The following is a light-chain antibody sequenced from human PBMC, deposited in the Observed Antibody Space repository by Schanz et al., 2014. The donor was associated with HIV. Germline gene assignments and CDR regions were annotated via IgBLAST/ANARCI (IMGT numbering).Light chain of an antibody. CDR1: QSVSTY. V-gene: IGKV3-11*01. J-gene: IGKJ2*03. CDR3: QQYGSSPYS. CDR2: DAS. Sequence: IVLTQSPATLSLSPGERATLSCRASQSVSTYLAWYQHKPGQAPRLLIYDASNRATGIPTRFSGSGSGTDFTLTISSLEPEDIAVYYCQQYGSSPYSFGQGTTLEMK.